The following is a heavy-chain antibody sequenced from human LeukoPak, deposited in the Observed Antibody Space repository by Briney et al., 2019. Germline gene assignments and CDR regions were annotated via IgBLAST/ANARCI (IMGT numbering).Heavy chain of an antibody. J-gene: IGHJ4*02. CDR2: INHSGST. V-gene: IGHV4-34*01. D-gene: IGHD6-13*01. CDR3: ARGRPGGSRSFDY. CDR1: GGSFSGYY. Sequence: PSETLSLTCAVYGGSFSGYYWSWIRQPPGKGLEWIGEINHSGSTNYNPSLKSRVTISVDTSKNQFSLKLSSVTAADTAVYYCARGRPGGSRSFDYWGQGTLVAVSS.